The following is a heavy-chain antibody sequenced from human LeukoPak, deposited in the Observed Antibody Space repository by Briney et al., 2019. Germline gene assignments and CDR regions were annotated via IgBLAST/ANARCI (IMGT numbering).Heavy chain of an antibody. CDR3: ARDFVGTVRYYYMDV. J-gene: IGHJ6*03. Sequence: GGSLRLSCAASGFTVSSNYMSWVRQAPGKGLEWVSVIYSGGSTYYADSVKGRFTISRDNSKNTLYLQMNSLRAEDAAVYYCARDFVGTVRYYYMDVWGKGTTVTVSS. CDR2: IYSGGST. V-gene: IGHV3-53*01. D-gene: IGHD3-16*02. CDR1: GFTVSSNY.